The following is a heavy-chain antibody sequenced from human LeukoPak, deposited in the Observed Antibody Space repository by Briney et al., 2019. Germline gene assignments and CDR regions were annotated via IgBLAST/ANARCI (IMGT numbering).Heavy chain of an antibody. CDR1: GFSVSNTY. D-gene: IGHD3-22*01. J-gene: IGHJ4*02. Sequence: GSLRLSCAASGFSVSNTYMSWVRQAPGKGPEWVSVIYSNSGGNTYYAESVEGRFTISRHTSKNTLYLQMNSLRAEDTAVYYCARMRYYDSGGFPNFDYWGQGTLVTVSS. V-gene: IGHV3-53*04. CDR3: ARMRYYDSGGFPNFDY. CDR2: IYSNSGGNT.